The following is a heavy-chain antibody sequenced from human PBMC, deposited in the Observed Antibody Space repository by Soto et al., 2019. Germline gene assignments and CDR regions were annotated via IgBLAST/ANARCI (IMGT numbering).Heavy chain of an antibody. CDR2: IIPIFGTA. V-gene: IGHV1-69*13. D-gene: IGHD6-13*01. CDR3: ARRAAAEDYYYYGMDV. CDR1: GGTFSSYA. Sequence: SVKVSCKASGGTFSSYAISWARQAPGQGLEWMGGIIPIFGTANYAQKFQGRVTITADESTSTAYMELSSLGSEDTAVYYCARRAAAEDYYYYGMDVWGQGTTATVSS. J-gene: IGHJ6*02.